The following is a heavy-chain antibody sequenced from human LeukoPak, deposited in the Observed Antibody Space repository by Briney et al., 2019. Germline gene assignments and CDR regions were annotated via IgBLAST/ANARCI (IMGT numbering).Heavy chain of an antibody. CDR1: GGSISSYS. Sequence: SETLSLTCTVSGGSISSYSWSWIRQPPGKGLEWIGYIYYSGSTNYNPSLKSRVTISVGTSKNQFSLRLTSVTAADTAVYYCARERTRPFSITSFSWFDPWGQGTLVTVSS. CDR3: ARERTRPFSITSFSWFDP. J-gene: IGHJ5*02. D-gene: IGHD2-2*01. CDR2: IYYSGST. V-gene: IGHV4-59*01.